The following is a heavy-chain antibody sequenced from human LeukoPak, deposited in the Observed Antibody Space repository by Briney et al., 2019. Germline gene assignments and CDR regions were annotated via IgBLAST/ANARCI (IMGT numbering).Heavy chain of an antibody. D-gene: IGHD3-3*01. CDR1: GGSFSGYY. J-gene: IGHJ6*02. Sequence: SETLSLTCAVYGGSFSGYYWSWIRQPPGKGLEWIGEINHSGSTNYNPSLKSRVTISVDTSKNQFSLKLSSVTAADTAVYYCARHSRYDFWSGYYYYGMDVWGQGTTVTVSS. V-gene: IGHV4-34*01. CDR2: INHSGST. CDR3: ARHSRYDFWSGYYYYGMDV.